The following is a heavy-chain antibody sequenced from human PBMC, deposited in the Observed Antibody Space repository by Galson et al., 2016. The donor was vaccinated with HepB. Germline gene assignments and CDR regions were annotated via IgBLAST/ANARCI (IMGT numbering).Heavy chain of an antibody. V-gene: IGHV3-66*01. Sequence: SLRLSCAASGFTVGTNYMSWVRQAPGKGLQWVSVIYSDGRTYYADSVKGRFTISRDNSKNTVYLQMNNLRGEDTAVYYCAKNGGWYGAGYFDYWGQGSLVTVSS. J-gene: IGHJ4*02. CDR2: IYSDGRT. D-gene: IGHD6-19*01. CDR1: GFTVGTNY. CDR3: AKNGGWYGAGYFDY.